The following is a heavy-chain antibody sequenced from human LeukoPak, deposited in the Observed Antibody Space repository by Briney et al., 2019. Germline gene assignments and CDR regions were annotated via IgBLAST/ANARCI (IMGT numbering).Heavy chain of an antibody. CDR2: IYYSGST. J-gene: IGHJ4*02. CDR3: ARHYSSGWDFDY. D-gene: IGHD6-19*01. Sequence: SETLSLTCTVSGGSISPHYWSWIRQPPGKGLEWIGYIYYSGSTNYNPSLKSRVTISIDMSRNQFSLRLSSVTAADAAIYYCARHYSSGWDFDYWGQGTLVTVSS. V-gene: IGHV4-59*08. CDR1: GGSISPHY.